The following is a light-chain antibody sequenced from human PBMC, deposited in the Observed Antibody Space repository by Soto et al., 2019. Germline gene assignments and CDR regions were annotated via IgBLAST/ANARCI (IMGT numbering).Light chain of an antibody. Sequence: EIVMTQSPGTLSVSPGGRATLSCTASQNVHSNLAWYQHKSGQAPRLLIYAATTRATGVPARISGSVSGTDFTLTIDSLQSEDFAVYFCQQYNDWPVYTFGLGTKVEI. V-gene: IGKV3-15*01. CDR1: QNVHSN. CDR3: QQYNDWPVYT. J-gene: IGKJ2*01. CDR2: AAT.